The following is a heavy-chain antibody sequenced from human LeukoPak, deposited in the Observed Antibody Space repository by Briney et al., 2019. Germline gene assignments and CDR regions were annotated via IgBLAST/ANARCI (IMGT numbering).Heavy chain of an antibody. V-gene: IGHV3-11*01. Sequence: GGSLRLSCAASGFTFSDYYMSWIRQAPGKGLEWVSYISSSGSTIYYADSVKGLFTISRDNAKNSLYLQMNSLGAEDTAVYYCAIDRVAAAGTYYYYYYGMDVWGQGTTATVSS. CDR3: AIDRVAAAGTYYYYYYGMDV. D-gene: IGHD6-13*01. J-gene: IGHJ6*02. CDR2: ISSSGSTI. CDR1: GFTFSDYY.